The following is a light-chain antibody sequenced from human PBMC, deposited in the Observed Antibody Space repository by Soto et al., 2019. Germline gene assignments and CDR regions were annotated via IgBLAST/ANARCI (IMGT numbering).Light chain of an antibody. CDR2: EAT. V-gene: IGLV2-23*02. J-gene: IGLJ3*02. CDR1: SSDVGSYNL. Sequence: QSALTQPASVSGSPEQSITISCTGTSSDVGSYNLVSWYQQHPGKAPKVMIYEATKRPSGVSNRVSGSKSGNTASLTISGLQAEDEADYYCCAYAGSGTVVFGGGTKATVL. CDR3: CAYAGSGTVV.